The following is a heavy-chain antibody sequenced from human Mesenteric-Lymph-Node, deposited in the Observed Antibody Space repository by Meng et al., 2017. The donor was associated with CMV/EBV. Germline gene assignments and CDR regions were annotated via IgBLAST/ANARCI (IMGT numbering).Heavy chain of an antibody. J-gene: IGHJ5*02. CDR2: IYYSGST. CDR3: ARGVGYSYGYGEWFDP. Sequence: GSLRLSCTVSGGSISSSSYYWGWIRQPPGKGLEWIGSIYYSGSTYYNPSLKSRVTISVDTSKNQFSLKLSSVTAADTAVYYCARGVGYSYGYGEWFDPWGQGTLVTVSS. V-gene: IGHV4-39*07. D-gene: IGHD5-18*01. CDR1: GGSISSSSYY.